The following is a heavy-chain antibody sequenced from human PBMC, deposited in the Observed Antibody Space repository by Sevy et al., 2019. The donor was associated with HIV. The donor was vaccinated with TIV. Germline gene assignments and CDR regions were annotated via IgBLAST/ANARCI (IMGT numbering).Heavy chain of an antibody. V-gene: IGHV3-23*01. CDR1: AFTFNTYA. D-gene: IGHD1-26*01. J-gene: IGHJ4*02. Sequence: GGSLRLSCAASAFTFNTYAMSWVRQAPGRGLEWVSGITGSGDSTYYVDSVKGRFTISRDNSKDTLYLQMNSLRAEDTAVYYCASHGGSYPRHYIDYWGQGTLVTVSS. CDR2: ITGSGDST. CDR3: ASHGGSYPRHYIDY.